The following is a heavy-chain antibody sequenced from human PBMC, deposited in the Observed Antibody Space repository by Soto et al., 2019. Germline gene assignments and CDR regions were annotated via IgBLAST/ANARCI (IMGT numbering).Heavy chain of an antibody. Sequence: QVQLVQSGAEVKKPGSSVKVSCKASGGTFSNYTISWVRQAPGQGLEWMGRIIPMFGIPNYAQKFQGRVTITADKSTKTAYLGLSSLKSEDTAVYCCATWTYYHDLGTYGGGWFDPWGQGTLVTVSS. J-gene: IGHJ5*02. CDR3: ATWTYYHDLGTYGGGWFDP. CDR2: IIPMFGIP. D-gene: IGHD3-10*01. CDR1: GGTFSNYT. V-gene: IGHV1-69*02.